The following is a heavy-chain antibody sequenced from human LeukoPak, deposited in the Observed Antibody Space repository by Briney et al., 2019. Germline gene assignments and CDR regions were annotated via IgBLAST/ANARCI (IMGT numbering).Heavy chain of an antibody. Sequence: SETLSLTCTVSGGSISSYYWSWIRPPPGKGLEWIGYIYYSGSTNYTPSLKSRVTISVDTSKNQFSLKLNSVTAADTAVYYCARGWVGSRRFGYWGQGTLVTVSS. CDR1: GGSISSYY. J-gene: IGHJ4*02. V-gene: IGHV4-59*12. CDR2: IYYSGST. D-gene: IGHD6-13*01. CDR3: ARGWVGSRRFGY.